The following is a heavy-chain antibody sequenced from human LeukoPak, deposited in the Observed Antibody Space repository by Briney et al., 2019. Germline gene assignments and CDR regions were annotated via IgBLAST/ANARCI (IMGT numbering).Heavy chain of an antibody. V-gene: IGHV1-69*06. CDR3: ARDHPKCSGGSCPFDY. CDR1: GGTFSSYA. Sequence: ASVKVSCKASGGTFSSYAISWVRQAPGQGLEWMGGIIPIFGTANYAQKFPGRVTITADKSTSTAYMELSSLRSEDTAVYYCARDHPKCSGGSCPFDYWGQGTLVTVSS. CDR2: IIPIFGTA. D-gene: IGHD2-15*01. J-gene: IGHJ4*02.